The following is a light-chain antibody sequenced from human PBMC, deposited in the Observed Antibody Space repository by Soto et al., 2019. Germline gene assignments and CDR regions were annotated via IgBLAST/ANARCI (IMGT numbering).Light chain of an antibody. CDR3: CSYAGSFTLL. CDR1: SSDVGSYNL. CDR2: EVS. Sequence: QSALTQPASVSGSPGQSIIISCTGTSSDVGSYNLVSWYQQHPGKAPKLMIYEVSKRPSGVSNRFSGSKSADTASPTISGLQSDDEADYYCCSYAGSFTLLFGGGTKLTVL. J-gene: IGLJ2*01. V-gene: IGLV2-23*02.